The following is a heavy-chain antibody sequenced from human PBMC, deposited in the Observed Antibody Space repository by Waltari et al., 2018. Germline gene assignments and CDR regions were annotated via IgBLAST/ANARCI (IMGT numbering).Heavy chain of an antibody. CDR3: AKPGGGEAMVSIYYYYGMDV. V-gene: IGHV3-30*18. D-gene: IGHD5-18*01. Sequence: QVQLVESGGGVVQPGRSLRLSCPASGFTFSSYGMHWVRQAPGTGMEWVAVISNDGSNKYYADSVKGRFTISRDNSKNTLYLQMNSLRAEDTAVYYCAKPGGGEAMVSIYYYYGMDVWGQGTTVTVSS. CDR2: ISNDGSNK. CDR1: GFTFSSYG. J-gene: IGHJ6*02.